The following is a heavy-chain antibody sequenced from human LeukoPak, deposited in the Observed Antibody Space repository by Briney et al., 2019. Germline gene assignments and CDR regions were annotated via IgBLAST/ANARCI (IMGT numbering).Heavy chain of an antibody. D-gene: IGHD3-10*01. CDR3: ARGAKFRSYGSGTYYTSLPFDP. J-gene: IGHJ5*02. Sequence: ASVKVSCKASGYTFTSYTMHWVRQAPGQRLEWMGWINTGNGNTKYSQEFQGRVTITRDTSASTAYMELSSLRSEDMAVHYCARGAKFRSYGSGTYYTSLPFDPWGQGTLVTVSS. CDR2: INTGNGNT. CDR1: GYTFTSYT. V-gene: IGHV1-3*03.